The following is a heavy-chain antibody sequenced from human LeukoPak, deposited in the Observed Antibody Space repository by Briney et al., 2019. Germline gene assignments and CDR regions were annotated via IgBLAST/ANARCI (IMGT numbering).Heavy chain of an antibody. V-gene: IGHV3-53*01. Sequence: GGSLRLSCAASGFTFSSNYMSWVRQAPGKGLEWVSVIYSGGSTYYADSVKGRFTISRDNSKNTLYLQMNSLRAEDTAVYYCARGIHAEYSGSYYFDYWGQGTLVTVSS. J-gene: IGHJ4*02. CDR3: ARGIHAEYSGSYYFDY. CDR1: GFTFSSNY. D-gene: IGHD1-26*01. CDR2: IYSGGST.